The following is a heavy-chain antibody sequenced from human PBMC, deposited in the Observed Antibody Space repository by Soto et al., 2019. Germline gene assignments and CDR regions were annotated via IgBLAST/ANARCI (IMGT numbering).Heavy chain of an antibody. CDR2: IWSDGNNR. CDR3: VRGDNWNDEASDY. V-gene: IGHV3-33*01. Sequence: QVHLVESGGGVVQPGRSQRLSCAASGFMFSNHGMHWVRQAPGKGLEWVAVIWSDGNNRYYADSVKGRFTISRDNSKNTLYLQMNSLRAEDTAVYYCVRGDNWNDEASDYWGQGTLVTVSS. CDR1: GFMFSNHG. D-gene: IGHD1-1*01. J-gene: IGHJ4*02.